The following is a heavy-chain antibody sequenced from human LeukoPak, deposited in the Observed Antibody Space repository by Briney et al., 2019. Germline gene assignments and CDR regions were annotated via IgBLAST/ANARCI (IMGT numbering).Heavy chain of an antibody. J-gene: IGHJ5*02. Sequence: ASVKVSCKASGYTFTGYYMHWVRQAPGQGLEWMGWINPNSGGTNYAQKFQGRVTMTRDTSISTAYMEMSSLISDDTAVYYCARGVGSSWFDPWGQGTLVTVPS. D-gene: IGHD2-15*01. CDR3: ARGVGSSWFDP. V-gene: IGHV1-2*02. CDR1: GYTFTGYY. CDR2: INPNSGGT.